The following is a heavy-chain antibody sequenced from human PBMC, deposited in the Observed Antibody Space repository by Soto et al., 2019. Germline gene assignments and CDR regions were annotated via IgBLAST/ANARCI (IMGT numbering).Heavy chain of an antibody. Sequence: PVGSLRLSCAASGFTFSTYAMTWVRQAPGKGLEWVSGVSDSGGTTYYADSVKGRFTISRDNSRNTLYLQMNSLRGEDTAVYYCVQRGGSGYYGALDYWGQGILVTAPQ. D-gene: IGHD3-22*01. J-gene: IGHJ4*02. CDR3: VQRGGSGYYGALDY. CDR2: VSDSGGTT. CDR1: GFTFSTYA. V-gene: IGHV3-23*01.